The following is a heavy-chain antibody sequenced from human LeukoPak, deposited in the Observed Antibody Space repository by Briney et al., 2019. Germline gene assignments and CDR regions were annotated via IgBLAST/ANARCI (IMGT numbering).Heavy chain of an antibody. CDR1: GFAFSSYS. Sequence: GGSLRLSCAASGFAFSSYSMHWVRQAPGKGLEWVAVISYDGSNIHYADSVKGRFTISRDNAKNSLYLQMNSLRAEDTAVCYCARAGGIPHYDFWSGYPRYYFDYWGQGTLVTVSS. CDR3: ARAGGIPHYDFWSGYPRYYFDY. D-gene: IGHD3-3*01. V-gene: IGHV3-30-3*01. J-gene: IGHJ4*02. CDR2: ISYDGSNI.